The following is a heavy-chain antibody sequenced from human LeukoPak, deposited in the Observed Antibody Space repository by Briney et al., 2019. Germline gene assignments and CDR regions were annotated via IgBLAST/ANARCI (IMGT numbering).Heavy chain of an antibody. CDR2: IYSGGST. Sequence: GGSLRLSCAASGFTVSSNYMSWVRQAPGKGPEWVSVIYSGGSTYYADSVKGRFTISRDNSKNTLYLQMNSLRAEDTAVYYCARDSNYGGTTFDYWGQGTLVTVSS. CDR3: ARDSNYGGTTFDY. J-gene: IGHJ4*02. D-gene: IGHD4-23*01. V-gene: IGHV3-53*01. CDR1: GFTVSSNY.